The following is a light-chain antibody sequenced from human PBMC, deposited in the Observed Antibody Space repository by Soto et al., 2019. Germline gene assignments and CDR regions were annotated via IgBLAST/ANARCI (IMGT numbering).Light chain of an antibody. Sequence: QSALTQPASVSGSPGQSITISCTGTSSDVGGYNYVSWYQLHPGKAPKPMIYEVSNRPSGVSNRFSDSKSGNTASLTISGLQAEDEADYYCSSYTSSSTWVFGGGTKLTVL. V-gene: IGLV2-14*01. J-gene: IGLJ3*02. CDR3: SSYTSSSTWV. CDR1: SSDVGGYNY. CDR2: EVS.